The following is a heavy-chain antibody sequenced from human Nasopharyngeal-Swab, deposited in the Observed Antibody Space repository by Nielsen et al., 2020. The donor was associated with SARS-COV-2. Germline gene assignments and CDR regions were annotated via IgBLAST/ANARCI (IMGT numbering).Heavy chain of an antibody. D-gene: IGHD2-2*01. CDR3: AREGCSSTSCYAGRFDP. CDR2: INAGNGNT. V-gene: IGHV1-3*01. Sequence: WVRQAPGQRLEWMGWINAGNGNTKYSQKFQGRVTITRDTSASTAYMELSSLRSEDTAVYYCAREGCSSTSCYAGRFDPWGQGTLVTVSS. J-gene: IGHJ5*02.